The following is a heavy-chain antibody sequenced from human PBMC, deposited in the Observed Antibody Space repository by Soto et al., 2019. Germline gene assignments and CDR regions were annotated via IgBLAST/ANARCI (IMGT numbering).Heavy chain of an antibody. Sequence: PSETLSLTCTVFGASVISGTYYWICIRQGPGKGLEWVGHIYYTGSTNYNPSLNNRVTISVDTSKNHFSLQLTSVTAADTAVYYCARGAGFSYASTWFDIWGQGTLVTVSS. D-gene: IGHD5-18*01. CDR1: GASVISGTYY. CDR2: IYYTGST. J-gene: IGHJ5*02. CDR3: ARGAGFSYASTWFDI. V-gene: IGHV4-61*03.